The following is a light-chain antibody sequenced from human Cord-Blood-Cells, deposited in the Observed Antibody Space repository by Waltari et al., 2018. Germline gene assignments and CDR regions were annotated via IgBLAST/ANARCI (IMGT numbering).Light chain of an antibody. J-gene: IGLJ3*02. CDR1: SSDVGGYNY. V-gene: IGLV2-11*01. CDR2: DVS. Sequence: QSALTQPRPVSGSPGQSVTISCTGTSSDVGGYNYVSWYPQHPGKAPKLMIYDVSKRPSGVPDRFSGSKSGNTASLTISGLQAEDEADYYCCSYAGSYTWVFGGGTKLTVL. CDR3: CSYAGSYTWV.